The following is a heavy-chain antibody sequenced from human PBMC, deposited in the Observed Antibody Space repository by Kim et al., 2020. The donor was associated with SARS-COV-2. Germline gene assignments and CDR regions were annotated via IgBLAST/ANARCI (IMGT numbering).Heavy chain of an antibody. V-gene: IGHV4-31*03. CDR1: GVSITTANYF. Sequence: SETLSLTCTVSGVSITTANYFWGWIRQQPGKGLEWIGYIRHSGTPYYSPSLKSRITISLDRSTNSFSLRLTSVTAADTAVYYCAREVDTARDSDAFDFWG. CDR3: AREVDTARDSDAFDF. CDR2: IRHSGTP. J-gene: IGHJ3*01. D-gene: IGHD2-21*02.